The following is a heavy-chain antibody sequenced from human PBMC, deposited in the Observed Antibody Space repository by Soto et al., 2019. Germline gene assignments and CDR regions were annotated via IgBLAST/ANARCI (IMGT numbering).Heavy chain of an antibody. CDR2: VYYNGFT. CDR1: GGSISSSSYY. Sequence: QLQLRESGPGLVKPSETLSLTCTVSGGSISSSSYYWAWNRQSPGKGLEWIGSVYYNGFTYYNPSLKSRVPISVDTSKNQFSLTLTSVTAADTAVHYCARMGDFWSGPGELDPWGQGTLVTVSS. J-gene: IGHJ5*02. D-gene: IGHD3-3*01. CDR3: ARMGDFWSGPGELDP. V-gene: IGHV4-39*01.